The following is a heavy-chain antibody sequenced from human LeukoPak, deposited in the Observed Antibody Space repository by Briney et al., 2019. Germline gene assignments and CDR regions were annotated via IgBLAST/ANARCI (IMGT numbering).Heavy chain of an antibody. CDR2: INPNSGDT. J-gene: IGHJ5*02. CDR1: GYTFTGYY. D-gene: IGHD2-2*01. Sequence: ASVRVSCRASGYTFTGYYIHWVRQATGQGLEWMGRINPNSGDTDYAQKFQGRVTMTRDTSISTAYMELSRLRSDDTAVYYCARDFPYNRRYCSSTSCSSPWGQGTLVTVSS. CDR3: ARDFPYNRRYCSSTSCSSP. V-gene: IGHV1-2*06.